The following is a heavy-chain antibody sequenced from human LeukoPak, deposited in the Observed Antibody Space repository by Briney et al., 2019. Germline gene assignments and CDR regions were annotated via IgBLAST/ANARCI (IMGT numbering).Heavy chain of an antibody. CDR3: TTDGHDSSGYSRYYYYYMDV. Sequence: GGSLRLSCAASGFTFSSYSMNWVCQAPGKGLEWVSSISSSSSYIYYADSVKGRFTISRDNAKNSLYLQMNSLKIEDTAVYYCTTDGHDSSGYSRYYYYYMDVWSKGTTVTISS. J-gene: IGHJ6*03. D-gene: IGHD3-22*01. V-gene: IGHV3-21*03. CDR2: ISSSSSYI. CDR1: GFTFSSYS.